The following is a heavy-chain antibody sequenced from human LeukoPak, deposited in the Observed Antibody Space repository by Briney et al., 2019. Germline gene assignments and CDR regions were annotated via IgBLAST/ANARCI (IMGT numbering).Heavy chain of an antibody. V-gene: IGHV1-18*01. CDR1: GYTFTSYG. CDR2: ISAYKDKT. Sequence: ASAKVSCKASGYTFTSYGISWVRQAPGQGLEWMGWISAYKDKTNYAQTPQGTVTLTTDTFTSTAYMELRSLRTDDTAVHYCARVLLGYSSSWYGTGDYWGQGTLVTVSS. D-gene: IGHD6-13*01. J-gene: IGHJ4*02. CDR3: ARVLLGYSSSWYGTGDY.